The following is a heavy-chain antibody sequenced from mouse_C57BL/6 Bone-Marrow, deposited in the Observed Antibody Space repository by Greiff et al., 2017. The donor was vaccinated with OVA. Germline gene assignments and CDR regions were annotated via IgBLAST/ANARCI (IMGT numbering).Heavy chain of an antibody. CDR2: INPNNGGT. D-gene: IGHD4-1*01. V-gene: IGHV1-26*01. CDR1: GYTFTDYY. J-gene: IGHJ2*01. CDR3: ARGKLGRVYFDY. Sequence: EVQLQQSGPELVKPGASVKISCKASGYTFTDYYMNWVKQSHGKSLEWIGDINPNNGGTSYNQKFKGKATLTVDKSSSTAYMELRSLTSEDSAVYDCARGKLGRVYFDYWGQGTTLTVSS.